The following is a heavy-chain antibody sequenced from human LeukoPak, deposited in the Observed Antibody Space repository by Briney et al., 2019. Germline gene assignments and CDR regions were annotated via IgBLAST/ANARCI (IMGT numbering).Heavy chain of an antibody. J-gene: IGHJ3*02. CDR2: IYPGDSDT. V-gene: IGHV5-51*01. CDR1: GYNFANYW. CDR3: ARLTFLTAYYDCFDM. Sequence: GESLKISCRGSGYNFANYWIGWVRQMPGKGLEWMGIIYPGDSDTRYSPSFQGQVTISADKSISSAYLQWSSLRASDTATYYCARLTFLTAYYDCFDMWGQGTMVTVSS. D-gene: IGHD3-9*01.